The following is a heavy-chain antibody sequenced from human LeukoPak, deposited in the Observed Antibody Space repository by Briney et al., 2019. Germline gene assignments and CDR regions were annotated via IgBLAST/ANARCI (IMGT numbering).Heavy chain of an antibody. CDR2: IYYSGST. J-gene: IGHJ6*02. CDR1: GGSISSGGYY. CDR3: ARLNYSMVRGVSTGYYYYYGMDV. Sequence: PSQTLSLTCTVSGGSISSGGYYWSWLRQPPGKGLEWIGYIYYSGSTNYNPSLKSRVTISVDTSKNQFSLKLSSVTAADTAVYYCARLNYSMVRGVSTGYYYYYGMDVWGQGTTVTVSS. V-gene: IGHV4-61*08. D-gene: IGHD3-10*01.